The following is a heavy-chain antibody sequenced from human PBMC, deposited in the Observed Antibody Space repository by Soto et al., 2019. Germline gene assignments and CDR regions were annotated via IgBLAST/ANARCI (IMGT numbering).Heavy chain of an antibody. CDR2: IIPILGIA. CDR1: GGTFSSYT. V-gene: IGHV1-69*02. J-gene: IGHJ4*02. CDR3: ARGMVGGGSSWLGVWYYFDY. D-gene: IGHD6-13*01. Sequence: GASVKVSCKASGGTFSSYTISWVRQAPGQGLEWMGRIIPILGIANYAQKFQGRVTITADKSTSTAYMELSSLRSEDTAVYYCARGMVGGGSSWLGVWYYFDYWGQGTLVTVSS.